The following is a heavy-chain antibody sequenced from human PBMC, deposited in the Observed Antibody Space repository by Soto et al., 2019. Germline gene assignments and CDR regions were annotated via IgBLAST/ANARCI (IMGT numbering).Heavy chain of an antibody. V-gene: IGHV3-23*01. J-gene: IGHJ4*02. CDR1: GFTFNNYA. Sequence: EVHLLESGGGLVQPGGSLRLSCEASGFTFNNYAMTWVRQTPGKGLQWVSTISGSGSSTFYADSVSGRFTISRDNSKNTLYLQMNSLRAADTSLYYCAKVKIATTVADFFDYWGQGTLVTVSS. D-gene: IGHD6-19*01. CDR2: ISGSGSST. CDR3: AKVKIATTVADFFDY.